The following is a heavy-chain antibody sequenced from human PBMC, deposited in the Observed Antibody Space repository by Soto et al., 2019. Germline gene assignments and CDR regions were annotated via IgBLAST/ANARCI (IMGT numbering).Heavy chain of an antibody. D-gene: IGHD3-22*01. V-gene: IGHV3-23*01. CDR2: ISGSGGST. Sequence: WGSLRLSCAASGFTFSSYAMSWVRQAPGKGLEWVSAISGSGGSTYYADSVKGRLTISRDNSKNTLYLQMNSLRAEDTAVYYCAKDLDYYDSSGYLDIWGQGTMVTVSS. J-gene: IGHJ3*02. CDR1: GFTFSSYA. CDR3: AKDLDYYDSSGYLDI.